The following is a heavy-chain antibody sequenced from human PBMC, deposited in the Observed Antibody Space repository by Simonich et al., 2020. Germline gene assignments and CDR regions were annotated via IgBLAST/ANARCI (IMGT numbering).Heavy chain of an antibody. V-gene: IGHV3-53*01. CDR3: ARWTATGYYFDY. D-gene: IGHD1-1*01. Sequence: EVQLVESGGGLIQPGGSLRLSCAASGFTVSSNYMSWVRQAPGKGLGGVAVIYSWGSTYYADSVKGRFTISRDNSKNTLYLQINSLRAEDTAVYYCARWTATGYYFDYWGQGTLVTVSS. CDR1: GFTVSSNY. J-gene: IGHJ4*02. CDR2: IYSWGST.